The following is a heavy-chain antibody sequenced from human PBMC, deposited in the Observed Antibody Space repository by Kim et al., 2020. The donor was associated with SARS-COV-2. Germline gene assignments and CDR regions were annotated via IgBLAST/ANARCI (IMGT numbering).Heavy chain of an antibody. CDR3: AGHTVAVVRGFGY. D-gene: IGHD3-10*02. J-gene: IGHJ4*02. CDR1: GGSISTSCY. CDR2: IYHTGSR. Sequence: SETLSLTCNVSGGSISTSCYWGWVRQPPGKGLEWFGSIYHTGSRYSNPSLESRVAMSVDTSKNQVSLTLKTVTVADTAVDFCAGHTVAVVRGFGYWGQG. V-gene: IGHV4-39*01.